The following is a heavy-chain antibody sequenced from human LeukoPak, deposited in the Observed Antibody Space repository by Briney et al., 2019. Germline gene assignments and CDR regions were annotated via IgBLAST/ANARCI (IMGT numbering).Heavy chain of an antibody. CDR1: GYTFTSYG. CDR2: SSPYNGGT. CDR3: AREWRDCDGGCVTGHFDF. J-gene: IGHJ4*02. Sequence: ASVKVSCKASGYTFTSYGINWVRQAPGQGPEWMGWSSPYNGGTRYAQKFRGGVTMTTDASTTTAYMELTSLESDDSAVYYCAREWRDCDGGCVTGHFDFWGQGTRVTVSS. V-gene: IGHV1-18*01. D-gene: IGHD2-21*01.